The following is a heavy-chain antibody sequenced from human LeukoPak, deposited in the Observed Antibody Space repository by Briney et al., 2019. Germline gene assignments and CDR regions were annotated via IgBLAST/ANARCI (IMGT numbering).Heavy chain of an antibody. V-gene: IGHV4-38-2*01. D-gene: IGHD1/OR15-1a*01. CDR1: GYSLSSGYY. CDR3: ARGGQQFDY. J-gene: IGHJ4*02. CDR2: IYHSGST. Sequence: PSETLSLTCAVSGYSLSSGYYWGWIRLPPGKGLEWIGSIYHSGSTYYNPSLKSRVTISVDTSKNQFSLKLSSVTAADPAVYYCARGGQQFDYWGQGTLVTVSS.